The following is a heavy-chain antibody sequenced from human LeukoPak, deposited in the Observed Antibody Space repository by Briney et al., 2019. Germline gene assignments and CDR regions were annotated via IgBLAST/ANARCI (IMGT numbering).Heavy chain of an antibody. CDR2: IIPIFGTA. V-gene: IGHV1-69*13. CDR3: ATGGDGSGSLYYFDY. CDR1: GGTFSSYA. J-gene: IGHJ4*02. D-gene: IGHD3-10*01. Sequence: SVKVSCKASGGTFSSYAISWVRQAPGQGLEWMGGIIPIFGTANYAQKFQGRVTITADESTSTAYMELSSLRSEDTAVYYCATGGDGSGSLYYFDYWGQGTLVTVSS.